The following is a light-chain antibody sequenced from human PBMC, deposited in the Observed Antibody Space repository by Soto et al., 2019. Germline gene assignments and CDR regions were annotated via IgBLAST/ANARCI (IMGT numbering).Light chain of an antibody. CDR1: QVISSY. CDR2: AAS. J-gene: IGKJ3*01. CDR3: QQYYSYPFT. Sequence: AIRMTQSPSYLSPSTGDRVTIPCRASQVISSYLAGYQQKQGKAPKLLIYAASTLQSGVPSRFSGSGSGTDFTLTISCLQSEDFATYYCQQYYSYPFTFGPGTKVDIK. V-gene: IGKV1-8*01.